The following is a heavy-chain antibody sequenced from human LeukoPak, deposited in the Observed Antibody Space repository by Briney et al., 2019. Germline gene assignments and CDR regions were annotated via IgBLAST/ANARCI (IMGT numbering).Heavy chain of an antibody. CDR1: GGSISSGGYY. J-gene: IGHJ3*02. D-gene: IGHD5-24*01. CDR3: AREGDGYNSVAFDI. Sequence: SQTLSLTCTVSGGSISSGGYYWSWIRQHPGKGLEWIGYIYYSGSTYYNPSLKSRVTISVDTSKNQFSLKLSSVTAADTAVYYCAREGDGYNSVAFDIWGQGTMVTVSS. V-gene: IGHV4-31*03. CDR2: IYYSGST.